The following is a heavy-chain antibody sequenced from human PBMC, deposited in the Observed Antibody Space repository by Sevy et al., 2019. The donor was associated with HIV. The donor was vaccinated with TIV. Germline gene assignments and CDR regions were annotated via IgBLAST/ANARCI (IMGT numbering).Heavy chain of an antibody. CDR1: GFTFSSYS. D-gene: IGHD1-1*01. CDR3: ASETGTTLWDAFDI. CDR2: ISSSSSYI. Sequence: GGSLRLSCAASGFTFSSYSMNWVRQAPGKGLEWVSSISSSSSYIYYADSVKGRLTIPRDNAKNSLYLQMNSLRAEDTAVYYCASETGTTLWDAFDIWGQGTMVTVSS. V-gene: IGHV3-21*01. J-gene: IGHJ3*02.